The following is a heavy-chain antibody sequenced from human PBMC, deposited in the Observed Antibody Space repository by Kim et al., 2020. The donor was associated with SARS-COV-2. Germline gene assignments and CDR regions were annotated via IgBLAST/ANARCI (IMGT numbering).Heavy chain of an antibody. Sequence: GGSLRLSCAASGFTFSNYWMHWVRQAPGEGLVWVSRINPDASITTYADSVRGRFTISRDNAKNTLYLQMNSLRAEDTAVYYCARLPYGDSGGDWGQGTLVTVSS. CDR2: INPDASIT. V-gene: IGHV3-74*01. CDR3: ARLPYGDSGGD. CDR1: GFTFSNYW. D-gene: IGHD4-17*01. J-gene: IGHJ4*02.